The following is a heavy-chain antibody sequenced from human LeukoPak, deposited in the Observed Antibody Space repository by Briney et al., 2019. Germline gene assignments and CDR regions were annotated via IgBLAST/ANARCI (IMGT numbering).Heavy chain of an antibody. CDR3: ARAHGDYAPRDY. V-gene: IGHV4-59*08. J-gene: IGHJ4*02. CDR2: IYYSGST. Sequence: SETLSLTCTVSGGSISSYYWSWIRQPPGKGLEWIGYIYYSGSTNYNPPLKSRATISVDTSKNQFSLKLSSVPAADTAVYYCARAHGDYAPRDYWGQGTLVTVYS. D-gene: IGHD4-17*01. CDR1: GGSISSYY.